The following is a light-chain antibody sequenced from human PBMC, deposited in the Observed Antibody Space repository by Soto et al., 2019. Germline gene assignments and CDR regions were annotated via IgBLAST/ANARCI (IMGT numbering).Light chain of an antibody. Sequence: EIVLTQSPGTLSLSPGERATLSCRACQSVSSCLAWYQQKPGQAPRLLIYDASTRATGISARFSGSGSGTDFTLTISSLQPEDFAVYYCEQRSNWPVTFGQGTKVEVK. J-gene: IGKJ1*01. CDR1: QSVSSC. V-gene: IGKV3-11*01. CDR2: DAS. CDR3: EQRSNWPVT.